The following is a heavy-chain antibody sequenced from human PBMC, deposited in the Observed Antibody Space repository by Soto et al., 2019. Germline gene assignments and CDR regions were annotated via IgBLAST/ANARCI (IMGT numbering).Heavy chain of an antibody. D-gene: IGHD2-15*01. CDR1: GGTFSSYT. J-gene: IGHJ6*04. CDR2: IIPILGLA. CDR3: ASFLGLTSGGRTPV. Sequence: ASVKVSCKASGGTFSSYTFNWVRQAPGQGLEWMGRIIPILGLANHAQKFQGRVTISADNSTSTAYMELSSLRSDDTAVYYCASFLGLTSGGRTPVWGKGTTVTVSS. V-gene: IGHV1-69*02.